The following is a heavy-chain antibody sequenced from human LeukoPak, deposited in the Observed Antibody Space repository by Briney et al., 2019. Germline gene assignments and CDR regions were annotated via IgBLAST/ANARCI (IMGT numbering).Heavy chain of an antibody. D-gene: IGHD3-22*01. Sequence: SETLSLTCTVSGGSISSRSYYWGWIRQPPGKGLEGIGSIYYSGSTYYDPSLKSRVIISVNTSKNQFSLKLSSVTAADTAVYYCALWYYYYDSSGYYPAFDYWGQGTLVTVSS. CDR1: GGSISSRSYY. J-gene: IGHJ4*02. CDR3: ALWYYYYDSSGYYPAFDY. CDR2: IYYSGST. V-gene: IGHV4-39*07.